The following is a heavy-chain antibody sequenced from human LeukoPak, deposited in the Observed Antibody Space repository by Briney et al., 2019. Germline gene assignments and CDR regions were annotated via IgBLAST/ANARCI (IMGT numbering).Heavy chain of an antibody. J-gene: IGHJ5*02. V-gene: IGHV4-39*07. CDR1: GGSISSSSYY. CDR3: ARIYPSSNYDSSGYYHNWFDP. CDR2: IYYSGST. D-gene: IGHD3-22*01. Sequence: SETLSLTCTVSGGSISSSSYYWGWIRQPPGKGLEWIGSIYYSGSTYYNPPLKSRVTISVGASKNQFSLKLSSVTAADTAVYYCARIYPSSNYDSSGYYHNWFDPWGQGTLVTVSS.